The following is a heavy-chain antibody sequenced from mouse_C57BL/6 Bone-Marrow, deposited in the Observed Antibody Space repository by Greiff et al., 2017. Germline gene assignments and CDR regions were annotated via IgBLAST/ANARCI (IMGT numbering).Heavy chain of an antibody. Sequence: EVKLQESGPGLVKPSQSLSLTCSVTGYSITSGYYWNWIRRFPGKKLEWMGYISYDGSNNYNPSLKNRISITRDTSKNQFFLKLNSVTTEDTATYYCARGYYSNRYFDVWGTGTTVTVSS. J-gene: IGHJ1*03. D-gene: IGHD2-5*01. CDR3: ARGYYSNRYFDV. V-gene: IGHV3-6*01. CDR2: ISYDGSN. CDR1: GYSITSGYY.